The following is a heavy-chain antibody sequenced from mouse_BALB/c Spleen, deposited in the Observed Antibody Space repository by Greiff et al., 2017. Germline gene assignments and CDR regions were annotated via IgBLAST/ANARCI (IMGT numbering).Heavy chain of an antibody. CDR1: GFSLTSYD. J-gene: IGHJ4*01. D-gene: IGHD2-2*01. Sequence: QVQLKQSGPGLVAPSQSLSITCTVSGFSLTSYDISWIRQPPGKGLEWLGVIWTGGGTNYNSAFMSRLSISKDNSKSQVFLKMNSLQTDDTAIYYCRAIYYGYGYYAMDYWGQGTSVTVSS. CDR3: RAIYYGYGYYAMDY. V-gene: IGHV2-9-2*01. CDR2: IWTGGGT.